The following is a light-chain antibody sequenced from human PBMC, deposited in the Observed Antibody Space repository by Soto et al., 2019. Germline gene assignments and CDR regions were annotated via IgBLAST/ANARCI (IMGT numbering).Light chain of an antibody. V-gene: IGKV3-15*01. CDR3: QQYHNWPA. J-gene: IGKJ1*01. CDR1: QRVFSS. Sequence: EIVMTQSPATLSVSPGERATLSCRASQRVFSSLAGYQQKPGQAPRLLIYGAATRATGIPARFSGSGSGTEFTLTISSLQSEDFAVYYCQQYHNWPAFGQGTKVEIK. CDR2: GAA.